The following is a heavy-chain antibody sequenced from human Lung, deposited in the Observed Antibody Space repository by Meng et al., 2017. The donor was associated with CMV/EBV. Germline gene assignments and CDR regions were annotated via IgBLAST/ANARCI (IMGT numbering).Heavy chain of an antibody. CDR2: IRHSGDIT. CDR3: TKQYSSSYYSDC. V-gene: IGHV4-34*01. Sequence: SXTLSLXCGIYGGSLSGYYWDWIRQTPGKGLEWIGEIRHSGDITNYNPSLKSRVTISIDTSKKKFSLKLSAVTAADTAVYYCTKQYSSSYYSDCSGQGTLVTVSS. CDR1: GGSLSGYY. D-gene: IGHD6-6*01. J-gene: IGHJ4*02.